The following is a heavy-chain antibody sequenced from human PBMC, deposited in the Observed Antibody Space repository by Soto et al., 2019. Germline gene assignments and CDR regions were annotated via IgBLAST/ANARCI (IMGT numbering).Heavy chain of an antibody. Sequence: QITLKESGPTLVKPTQTLTLTCTFSGFSLSTSGVGVGWIRQPPGKALEWLAIIFWDDYKRYSPALRSRLTITKDTSKNQVVLTMTNMDPIDTATYYCAHRTYCSGGSCYDYGGQGTLVTVSS. D-gene: IGHD2-15*01. CDR1: GFSLSTSGVG. CDR3: AHRTYCSGGSCYDY. V-gene: IGHV2-5*02. CDR2: IFWDDYK. J-gene: IGHJ4*02.